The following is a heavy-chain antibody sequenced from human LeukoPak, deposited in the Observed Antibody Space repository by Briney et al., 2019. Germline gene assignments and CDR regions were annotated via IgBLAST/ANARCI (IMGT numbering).Heavy chain of an antibody. CDR2: IYHSGST. CDR1: GGSISSGGYS. V-gene: IGHV4-30-2*01. CDR3: ARAEAYGGKRIDP. D-gene: IGHD4-23*01. Sequence: SETLSLTCAVSGGSISSGGYSWSWIRQPPGKGLEWIGYIYHSGSTYYNPSLKSRVTISVDRSKDQFSLKLSSVTAADTAVYYCARAEAYGGKRIDPWGQGTLVTVSS. J-gene: IGHJ5*02.